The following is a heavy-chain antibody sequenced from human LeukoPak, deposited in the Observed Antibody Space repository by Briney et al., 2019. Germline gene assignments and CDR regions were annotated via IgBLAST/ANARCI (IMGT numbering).Heavy chain of an antibody. J-gene: IGHJ4*02. CDR3: ARDLAIVPAAIDDFDY. CDR2: INPNSGGT. V-gene: IGHV1-2*02. Sequence: ASVKVSCKASGYTFTSYDINWVRQAPGQGLEWMGWINPNSGGTNYAQKFQGRVTMTRDTSISTAYMELSRLRSDDTAVYYCARDLAIVPAAIDDFDYWGQGTLVTVSS. CDR1: GYTFTSYD. D-gene: IGHD2-2*01.